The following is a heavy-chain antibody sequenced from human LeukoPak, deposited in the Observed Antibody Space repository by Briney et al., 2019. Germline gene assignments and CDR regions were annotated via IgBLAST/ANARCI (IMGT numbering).Heavy chain of an antibody. Sequence: GGSLRLSCAASGFTFSNYAMAWVRQAPGKGLEWVSGISNTGVSTYYPDSVKGRFTISRDNAKNSLYLQMNSLRAEDTAVYYCARDDGPRYNWNYGNWFDPWGQGTLVTVSS. V-gene: IGHV3-23*01. D-gene: IGHD1-7*01. CDR3: ARDDGPRYNWNYGNWFDP. CDR1: GFTFSNYA. CDR2: ISNTGVST. J-gene: IGHJ5*02.